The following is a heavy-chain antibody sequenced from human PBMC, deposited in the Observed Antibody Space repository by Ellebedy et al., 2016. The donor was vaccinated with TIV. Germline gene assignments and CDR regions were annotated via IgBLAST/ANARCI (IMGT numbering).Heavy chain of an antibody. CDR3: ARQGTYYDTSGPPYYFDY. V-gene: IGHV5-51*01. CDR2: IYPADSDT. CDR1: GYSFNIYW. J-gene: IGHJ4*02. Sequence: GESLKISCKGSGYSFNIYWIGWVRQMPGKGLEWMGVIYPADSDTRYSPSFQGQVTISADNSIRTAYLQLSSLKASDTAVYYCARQGTYYDTSGPPYYFDYWGQGTQVTVSS. D-gene: IGHD3-22*01.